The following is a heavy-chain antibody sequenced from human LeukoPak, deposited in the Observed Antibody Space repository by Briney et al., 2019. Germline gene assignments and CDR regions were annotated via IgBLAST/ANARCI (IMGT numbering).Heavy chain of an antibody. CDR3: ASRGAMYYDILTGYYPYYFDY. V-gene: IGHV3-23*01. D-gene: IGHD3-9*01. CDR2: ISGSGGST. CDR1: GFTFSSYA. Sequence: GGSLRLSCAASGFTFSSYAMSWVRQAPGKGLEWVSAISGSGGSTYYADSVKGRFTISRDNSKNTLYLQMNSLRAEDTAVYYCASRGAMYYDILTGYYPYYFDYWGQGTLVTVSS. J-gene: IGHJ4*02.